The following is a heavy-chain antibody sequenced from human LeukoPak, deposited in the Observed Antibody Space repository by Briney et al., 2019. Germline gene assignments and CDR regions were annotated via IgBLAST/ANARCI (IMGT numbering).Heavy chain of an antibody. CDR2: IIPIFGTA. Sequence: ASVKVSCKASGGTFSSYAISWVRQAPGQGLEWMGGIIPIFGTANYAQKFQGRVTITADESTSTAYMELSSLRSEDTAVYYCASVVPAEDYYYYMDVWGKGTTATVSS. V-gene: IGHV1-69*13. CDR3: ASVVPAEDYYYYMDV. D-gene: IGHD2-2*01. CDR1: GGTFSSYA. J-gene: IGHJ6*03.